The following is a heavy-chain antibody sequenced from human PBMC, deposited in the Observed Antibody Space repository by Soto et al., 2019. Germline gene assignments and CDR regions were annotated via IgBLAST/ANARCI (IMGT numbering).Heavy chain of an antibody. J-gene: IGHJ6*02. CDR3: AKDRFRYYYGMDV. CDR2: ISYDGSNK. Sequence: QVQLVESGGGVVQPGRSLRLSCAASGFTFSSYGMHWVRQAPGKGLEWVAVISYDGSNKYYADSVKGRFTISRDNSKNTLYLQMHSLRAEDTAVYYCAKDRFRYYYGMDVWCQGTTVTVSS. V-gene: IGHV3-30*18. CDR1: GFTFSSYG.